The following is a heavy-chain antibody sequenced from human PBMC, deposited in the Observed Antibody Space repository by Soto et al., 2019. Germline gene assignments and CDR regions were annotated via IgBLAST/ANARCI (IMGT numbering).Heavy chain of an antibody. D-gene: IGHD4-17*01. CDR1: GGTFSSYA. CDR3: ARDRLTTVTTGGMDV. J-gene: IGHJ6*02. V-gene: IGHV1-69*13. Sequence: SVKVSCKASGGTFSSYAISWVRQAPGQGLEWMGGIIPIFGTANYAQKFQGRVTITADESTSTAYMELSSLRSEDTAVYYCARDRLTTVTTGGMDVWGQGTTVTVSS. CDR2: IIPIFGTA.